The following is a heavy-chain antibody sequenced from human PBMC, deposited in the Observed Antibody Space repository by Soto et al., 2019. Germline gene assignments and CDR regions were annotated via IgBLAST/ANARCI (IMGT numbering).Heavy chain of an antibody. D-gene: IGHD2-21*02. CDR2: IRNDGSNN. J-gene: IGHJ3*01. CDR3: ASDLDWTATLNDDAF. V-gene: IGHV3-33*01. Sequence: GGSLRLSCAASGFTFNNYGMHWVRQAPGKGLEWLAVIRNDGSNNYYANSVKGRFTISRDNSKNSLYLQMNSLRAEDTAVYYCASDLDWTATLNDDAF. CDR1: GFTFNNYG.